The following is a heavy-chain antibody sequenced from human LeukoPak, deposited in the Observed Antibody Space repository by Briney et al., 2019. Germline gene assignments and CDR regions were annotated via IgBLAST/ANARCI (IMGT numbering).Heavy chain of an antibody. CDR1: GFTFSSYS. CDR2: ISSSSSTI. V-gene: IGHV3-48*01. Sequence: PGGSLRLSCAASGFTFSSYSMNWVRQAPGKGLEWVSYISSSSSTIYYADSVKGRFTISRDNAKNSLYLQMNSLRAEDTAVYYCARDTPYGGYTFDYWGQGTLVTVSS. CDR3: ARDTPYGGYTFDY. J-gene: IGHJ4*02. D-gene: IGHD5-12*01.